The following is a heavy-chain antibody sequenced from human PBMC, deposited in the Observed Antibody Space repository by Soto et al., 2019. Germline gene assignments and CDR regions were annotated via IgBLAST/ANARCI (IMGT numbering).Heavy chain of an antibody. D-gene: IGHD6-19*01. Sequence: GGSLRLSCAASGFTFSSYCMHWVRQAPGKGLEWVAVVSHDGRNTHYADSVKGRFTISRDSSKNTVYLEMTSLRAEDTAVYYCAKRGTIAVAGKGSYYYYGMDVWGQGTTVTVSS. J-gene: IGHJ6*02. CDR3: AKRGTIAVAGKGSYYYYGMDV. CDR2: VSHDGRNT. CDR1: GFTFSSYC. V-gene: IGHV3-30*18.